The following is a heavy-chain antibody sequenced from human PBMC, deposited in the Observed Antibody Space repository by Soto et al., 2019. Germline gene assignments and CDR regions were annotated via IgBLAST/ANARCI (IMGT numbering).Heavy chain of an antibody. J-gene: IGHJ4*02. Sequence: PSETLSLTCTVSGGSISNYYWSWIRQSPGKGLEWIGHIYYSGNTDYNPSLKSRITISVDTAKSRFSLNLSSVTAADTAVYYCGRLSGDAYSYGYIAHWGQGTQVTVSS. CDR2: IYYSGNT. CDR3: GRLSGDAYSYGYIAH. D-gene: IGHD5-18*01. CDR1: GGSISNYY. V-gene: IGHV4-59*08.